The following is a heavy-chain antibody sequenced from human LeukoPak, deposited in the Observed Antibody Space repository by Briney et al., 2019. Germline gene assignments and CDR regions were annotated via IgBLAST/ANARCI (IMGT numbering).Heavy chain of an antibody. CDR3: ARQLYYYDSSAYSTRDAFDI. D-gene: IGHD3-22*01. CDR1: GGSINSYY. J-gene: IGHJ3*02. V-gene: IGHV4-59*08. CDR2: IYYRGST. Sequence: SETLSLTCTVSGGSINSYYWSWIRQPPGKGLEWIGYIYYRGSTNYNPSLKSRVTISVDTSKNQFSLKLSSVTAADTAVYYCARQLYYYDSSAYSTRDAFDIWGHGTMVTVSS.